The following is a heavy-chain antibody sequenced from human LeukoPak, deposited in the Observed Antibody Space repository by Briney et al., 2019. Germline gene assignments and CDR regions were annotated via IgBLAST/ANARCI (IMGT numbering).Heavy chain of an antibody. J-gene: IGHJ5*02. Sequence: GSLRLSCAASGFTFSSYEMNWVRQPPGKGLEWIGSIYYSGSTYYNPSLKSRVTISVDTSKNQFSLKLSSVTAADTAVYYCARGHMGNWFDPWGQGTLVTVSS. V-gene: IGHV4-39*07. D-gene: IGHD2-21*01. CDR2: IYYSGST. CDR3: ARGHMGNWFDP. CDR1: GFTFSSYE.